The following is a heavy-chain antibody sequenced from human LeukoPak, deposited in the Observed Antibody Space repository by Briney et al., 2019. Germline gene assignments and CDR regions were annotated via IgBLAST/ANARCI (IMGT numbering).Heavy chain of an antibody. J-gene: IGHJ4*02. Sequence: GGSLRLSCAASGFTFSSYWMNWVRQAPGMGLEWVANIKQDGSEKYYVDSVKGRFTISRDNAKNSLYLQMNSLRAEDTAVYYCAKWGCSGGSCYPFDYWGQGTLVTVSS. D-gene: IGHD2-15*01. V-gene: IGHV3-7*01. CDR3: AKWGCSGGSCYPFDY. CDR1: GFTFSSYW. CDR2: IKQDGSEK.